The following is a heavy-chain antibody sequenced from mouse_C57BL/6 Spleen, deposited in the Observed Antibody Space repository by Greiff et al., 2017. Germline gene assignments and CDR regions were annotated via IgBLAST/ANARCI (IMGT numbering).Heavy chain of an antibody. CDR2: IWRGGST. CDR1: GFSLTSYG. Sequence: VKVVESGPGLVQPSQSLSITCTVSGFSLTSYGVHWVRQSPGKGLEWLGVIWRGGSTDYNAAFMSRLSITKDNSKSQVFFKMNSLQADDTAIYYCAKNRGSSYIDYWGQGTTLTVSS. J-gene: IGHJ2*01. V-gene: IGHV2-5*01. D-gene: IGHD1-1*01. CDR3: AKNRGSSYIDY.